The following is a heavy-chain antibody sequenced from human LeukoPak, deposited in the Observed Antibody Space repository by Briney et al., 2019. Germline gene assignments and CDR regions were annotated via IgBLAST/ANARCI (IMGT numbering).Heavy chain of an antibody. CDR3: ARVVFSSSWYYFDY. D-gene: IGHD6-13*01. CDR1: GFTFSSYW. Sequence: GGSLRLSCAASGFTFSSYWIHWVRQAPGKGLVWVSRINSDGSSTSYADSVKGRFTISRDNAKNTLYLQMNSLRAADTAVYYCARVVFSSSWYYFDYWGQGTLVTVSS. CDR2: INSDGSST. J-gene: IGHJ4*02. V-gene: IGHV3-74*01.